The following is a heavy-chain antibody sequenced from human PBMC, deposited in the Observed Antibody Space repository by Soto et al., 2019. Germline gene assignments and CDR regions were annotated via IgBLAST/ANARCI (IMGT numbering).Heavy chain of an antibody. CDR1: GGSISSGGYY. V-gene: IGHV4-31*03. CDR2: IYYSGST. D-gene: IGHD6-13*01. Sequence: SETLSLTCTVSGGSISSGGYYWSWIRQHPGKGLEWIGYIYYSGSTYYNPSLKSRVTISVDTSKNQFSLKLSSVTAADTAVYYCAREYRSSRLYNWFDPWGQGTLVPVSS. CDR3: AREYRSSRLYNWFDP. J-gene: IGHJ5*02.